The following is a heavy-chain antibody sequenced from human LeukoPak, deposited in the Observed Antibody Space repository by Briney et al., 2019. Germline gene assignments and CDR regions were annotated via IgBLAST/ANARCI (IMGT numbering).Heavy chain of an antibody. CDR1: GFTFSSYS. CDR3: AKRLRTDSSIWNYYGMDV. V-gene: IGHV3-48*01. D-gene: IGHD4-11*01. CDR2: ISSSSSTI. J-gene: IGHJ6*02. Sequence: GGSLRLSCAASGFTFSSYSMTWVRQAPGKGLEWVSYISSSSSTIYYADSVKGRFTISRDNSKNILYLQMNSLRADDTAVYYCAKRLRTDSSIWNYYGMDVWGQGTTVSVSS.